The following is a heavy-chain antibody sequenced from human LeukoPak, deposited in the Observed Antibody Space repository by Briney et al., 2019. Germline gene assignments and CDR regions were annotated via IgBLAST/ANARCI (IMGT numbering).Heavy chain of an antibody. Sequence: PSETLSLTCAVYGGSFSGYYWSWIRQPPGKGLEWIGEINHSGSTNYNPSLKSRATISVDTSKNQFSLKLSSVTAADTAVYYCARGGVYWAAAGRFDPWGQGTLVTVSS. V-gene: IGHV4-34*01. CDR2: INHSGST. D-gene: IGHD6-13*01. CDR3: ARGGVYWAAAGRFDP. CDR1: GGSFSGYY. J-gene: IGHJ5*02.